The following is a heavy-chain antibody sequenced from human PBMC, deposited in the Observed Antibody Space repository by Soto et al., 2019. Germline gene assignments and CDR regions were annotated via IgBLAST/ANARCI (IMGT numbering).Heavy chain of an antibody. J-gene: IGHJ4*02. Sequence: QVQLVQSGAEVKKPGASVKVSCKASGYTFTSYGISWVRQAPGQGLEWMGWISAYNGNTNYAQKLQGRVTMTTDTSTSTAYMELRSLRSDDTAVYCCARVLGEQWLVSLRTDFDYWGQGTLVTVSS. CDR1: GYTFTSYG. CDR3: ARVLGEQWLVSLRTDFDY. D-gene: IGHD6-19*01. CDR2: ISAYNGNT. V-gene: IGHV1-18*01.